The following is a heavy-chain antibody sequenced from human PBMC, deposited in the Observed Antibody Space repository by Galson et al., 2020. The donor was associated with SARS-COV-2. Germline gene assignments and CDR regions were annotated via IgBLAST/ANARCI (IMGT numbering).Heavy chain of an antibody. Sequence: SETLSLTCTVSGGSISGSNFYWRWIRQHPGKGLEWIGYIYYSGSTYYNPSLKSRVTISVDTSKNQFSLKLSSVTAADTAVYYCARSFWSGYQYYYMDVWGKGTTVTVSS. CDR2: IYYSGST. V-gene: IGHV4-31*03. CDR1: GGSISGSNFY. J-gene: IGHJ6*03. CDR3: ARSFWSGYQYYYMDV. D-gene: IGHD3-3*01.